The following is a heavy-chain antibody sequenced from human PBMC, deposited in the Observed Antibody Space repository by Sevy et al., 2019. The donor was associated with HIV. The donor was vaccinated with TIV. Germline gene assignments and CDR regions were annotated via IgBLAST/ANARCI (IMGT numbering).Heavy chain of an antibody. V-gene: IGHV3-23*01. CDR3: ASQSPPLYGSGTYYNAYLDN. J-gene: IGHJ4*02. Sequence: GGSLRLSCAASGLSFSSHVMTWVRQAPGKGLEWVSGIGGSGSSIFYAESVKGRFTISRDISKSSLYLEMKSLRAEDTAKYYCASQSPPLYGSGTYYNAYLDNWGQGTLVTVSS. D-gene: IGHD3-10*01. CDR2: IGGSGSSI. CDR1: GLSFSSHV.